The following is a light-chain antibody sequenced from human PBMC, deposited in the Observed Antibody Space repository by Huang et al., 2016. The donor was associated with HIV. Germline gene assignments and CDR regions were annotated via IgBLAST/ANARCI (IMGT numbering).Light chain of an antibody. CDR1: QSLLSSSTNKNY. CDR2: WAS. V-gene: IGKV4-1*01. J-gene: IGKJ1*01. CDR3: QQYYKSPQT. Sequence: DILLTQSPDSLAVSLGETATLTCRSSQSLLSSSTNKNYLAWFQQRPGQPPKLLVFWASSREAGIPDRCTGGGSGTQFALTISNVKTEDVAIYYCQQYYKSPQTFGPGTRVEI.